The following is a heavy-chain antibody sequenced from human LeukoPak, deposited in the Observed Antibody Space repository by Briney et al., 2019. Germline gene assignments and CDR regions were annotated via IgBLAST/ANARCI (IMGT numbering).Heavy chain of an antibody. CDR2: MNPNSGNT. D-gene: IGHD3-10*01. Sequence: GASVKVSCKASAYTITSYNINWVRQATGQGLEWMGWMNPNSGNTGYAQKFQGRVTMTRNTSISTAYMELSSLTSEDTAVYYCARDGSGSYYDRGWFDPWGQGTLVTVSS. V-gene: IGHV1-8*01. J-gene: IGHJ5*02. CDR1: AYTITSYN. CDR3: ARDGSGSYYDRGWFDP.